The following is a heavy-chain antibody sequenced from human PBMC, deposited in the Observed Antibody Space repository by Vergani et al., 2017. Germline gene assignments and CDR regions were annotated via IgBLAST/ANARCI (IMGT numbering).Heavy chain of an antibody. CDR1: GFTFSSYG. CDR3: ANLSSDC. Sequence: QVQLVESGGGVVQPGRSLRLSCAASGFTFSSYGMHWVRQAPGKGLEWVAVISYDGSNKYYADSVKGRFTISRDNSKNTLYLQMNSLRAEDTAVYYCANLSSDCWGEGTLVTVSS. D-gene: IGHD2/OR15-2a*01. J-gene: IGHJ4*02. CDR2: ISYDGSNK. V-gene: IGHV3-30*18.